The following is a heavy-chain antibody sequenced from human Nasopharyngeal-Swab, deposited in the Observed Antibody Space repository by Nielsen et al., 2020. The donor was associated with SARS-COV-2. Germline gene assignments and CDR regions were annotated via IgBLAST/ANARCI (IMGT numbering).Heavy chain of an antibody. J-gene: IGHJ6*03. CDR2: ISYDGSNT. CDR3: ARVDYDSSGYSPLYYYYYYMDV. Sequence: GGSLRLSCAASGFTFSSYAMHWVRQAPGQGLEWVAVISYDGSNTYYADSVKGRFTISRDNSKNTLYLQMNSLRAEDTAVYYCARVDYDSSGYSPLYYYYYYMDVWGKGTTVTVSS. CDR1: GFTFSSYA. D-gene: IGHD3-22*01. V-gene: IGHV3-30-3*01.